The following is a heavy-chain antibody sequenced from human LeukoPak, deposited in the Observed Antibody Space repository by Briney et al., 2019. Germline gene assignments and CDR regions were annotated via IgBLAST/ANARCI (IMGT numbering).Heavy chain of an antibody. CDR1: GFTFSSYW. V-gene: IGHV3-74*01. J-gene: IGHJ4*02. Sequence: GGSLRLSCAASGFTFSSYWMHWVRQAPGKGLVWVSRINSDGSSTSYADSVKGRFTISRDNAKNTLYLQMNSLRAEDTAVYYCARTSYYYDSSGYYDYFDYWGQGTLVTVSS. CDR3: ARTSYYYDSSGYYDYFDY. CDR2: INSDGSST. D-gene: IGHD3-22*01.